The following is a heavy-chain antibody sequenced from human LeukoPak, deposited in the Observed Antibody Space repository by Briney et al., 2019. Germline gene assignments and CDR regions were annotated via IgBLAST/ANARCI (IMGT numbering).Heavy chain of an antibody. J-gene: IGHJ6*02. CDR2: ISSSGSTI. CDR3: ARQNRWYDKVYYYYYGMDV. CDR1: GFTFSDYY. Sequence: PGGSLRLSCAASGFTFSDYYMSWIRQAPGKGLEWVSYISSSGSTIYYADSVKGRFTISRDNAKNSLYLQMNSLRAEDTAVYYCARQNRWYDKVYYYYYGMDVWGQGTTVTVSS. D-gene: IGHD6-13*01. V-gene: IGHV3-11*01.